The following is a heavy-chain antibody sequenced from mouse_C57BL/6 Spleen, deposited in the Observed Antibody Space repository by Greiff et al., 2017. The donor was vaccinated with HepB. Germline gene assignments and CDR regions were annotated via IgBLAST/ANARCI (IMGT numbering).Heavy chain of an antibody. CDR1: GFTFSSYA. J-gene: IGHJ4*01. D-gene: IGHD1-1*02. CDR3: ARGMVPHYYAMDY. V-gene: IGHV5-4*03. Sequence: DVMLVESGGGLVKPGGSLKLSCAASGFTFSSYAMSWVRQTPEKRLEWVATISDGGSYTYYPDNVKGRFTISRDNAKNNLYLQMSHLKSEDTAMYYCARGMVPHYYAMDYWGQGTSVTVSS. CDR2: ISDGGSYT.